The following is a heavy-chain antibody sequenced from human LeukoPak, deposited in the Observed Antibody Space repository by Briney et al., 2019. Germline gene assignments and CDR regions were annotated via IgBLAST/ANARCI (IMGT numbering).Heavy chain of an antibody. CDR3: ARGWGDKGRCRGGTCNNPQFDY. CDR1: GIKFSYYW. CDR2: IKESGSEQ. D-gene: IGHD2-15*01. Sequence: GGSLRLSCAASGIKFSYYWMTWVRQAPGKGLEWLANIKESGSEQSYVDSVKGRFTISRDNADDLVYLQMTSLRVEDTAVYYCARGWGDKGRCRGGTCNNPQFDYCGQGILVTVSS. J-gene: IGHJ4*02. V-gene: IGHV3-7*01.